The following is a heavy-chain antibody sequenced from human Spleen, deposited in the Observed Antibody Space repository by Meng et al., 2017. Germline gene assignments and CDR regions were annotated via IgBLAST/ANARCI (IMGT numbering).Heavy chain of an antibody. CDR2: INHSGST. CDR1: GGAFLTYD. V-gene: IGHV4-34*01. J-gene: IGHJ4*02. Sequence: HPLQWSHVSFTPSWSRSLSCFASGGAFLTYDWSLSRPPPGKGLEWIVEINHSGSTNYNPSLESRATISVDTSQNNLSLKLSSVTAADSAVYYCARGPTTMAHDFDYWGQGTLVTVSS. CDR3: ARGPTTMAHDFDY. D-gene: IGHD4-11*01.